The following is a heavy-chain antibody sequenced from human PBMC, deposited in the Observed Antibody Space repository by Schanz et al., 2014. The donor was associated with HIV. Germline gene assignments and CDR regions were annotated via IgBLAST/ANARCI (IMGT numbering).Heavy chain of an antibody. CDR2: IIPIFGTT. D-gene: IGHD5-18*01. CDR3: ASGRFDTVIWWGDAFLI. CDR1: GGTFSSYA. Sequence: QVQLVQSGAEVKKPGSSVKVSCKASGGTFSSYAISWVRQAPGQGLEWMGGIIPIFGTTNYAQKFQGRVTITGDESTSTAYMGLSSLRSEDTAVYYCASGRFDTVIWWGDAFLIWGRGTMVTVSS. J-gene: IGHJ3*02. V-gene: IGHV1-69*01.